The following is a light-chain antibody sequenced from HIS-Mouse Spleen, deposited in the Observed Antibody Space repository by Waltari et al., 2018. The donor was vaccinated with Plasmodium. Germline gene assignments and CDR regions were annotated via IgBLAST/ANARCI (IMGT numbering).Light chain of an antibody. V-gene: IGLV3-10*01. CDR1: ALPKYY. CDR3: YSTDSSGNHRV. J-gene: IGLJ3*02. CDR2: EDS. Sequence: SYELTPQPPVSVSPGQTARTTCSGDALPKYYAFWYPHKSGQAPVLVIYEDSKRPPGIPERFSGSSSGTMATLTISGAQVEDEADYYCYSTDSSGNHRVFGGGTKLTVL.